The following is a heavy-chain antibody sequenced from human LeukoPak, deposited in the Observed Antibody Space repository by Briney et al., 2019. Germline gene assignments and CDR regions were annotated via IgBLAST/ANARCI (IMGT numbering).Heavy chain of an antibody. CDR2: IIPIFGTA. D-gene: IGHD5-18*01. CDR3: ARSGKLQLWLGNFDY. CDR1: GGTFSSYA. V-gene: IGHV1-69*13. J-gene: IGHJ4*02. Sequence: GASVKVSCKASGGTFSSYAISWVRQAPGQGLEWMGGIIPIFGTANYAQKFQGRVTITADESTSTAYMELSSLRSEDTAVYYCARSGKLQLWLGNFDYWGQGTLVTVSS.